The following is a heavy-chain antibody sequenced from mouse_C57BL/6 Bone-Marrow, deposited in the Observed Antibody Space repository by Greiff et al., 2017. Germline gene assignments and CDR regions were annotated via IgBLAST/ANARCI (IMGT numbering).Heavy chain of an antibody. Sequence: DVHLVESGGGLVKPGGSLKLSCAASGFTFSSYAMSWVRQTPEKRLEWVATISDGGSYTYYPDNVKGRFTISRDNAKNNLYLQMSHLKSEDTAMYYCARDPDCYGSSYDYWGQGTTLTVSS. J-gene: IGHJ2*01. CDR2: ISDGGSYT. V-gene: IGHV5-4*01. CDR1: GFTFSSYA. CDR3: ARDPDCYGSSYDY. D-gene: IGHD1-1*01.